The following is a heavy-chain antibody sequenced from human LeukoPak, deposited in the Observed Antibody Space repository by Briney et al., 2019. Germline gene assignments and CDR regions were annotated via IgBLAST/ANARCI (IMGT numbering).Heavy chain of an antibody. V-gene: IGHV4-59*01. J-gene: IGHJ4*02. CDR1: GGSISSYY. CDR3: ARVRRARDYSLDY. D-gene: IGHD4-11*01. CDR2: IYYSGST. Sequence: SETLSLTCTVSGGSISSYYWSWIRQPPGKGLEWIGYIYYSGSTNYNPSLKSRVTISVDTSKNQFSLKLSSVTAADTAVYYCARVRRARDYSLDYWGQGTLVTVSS.